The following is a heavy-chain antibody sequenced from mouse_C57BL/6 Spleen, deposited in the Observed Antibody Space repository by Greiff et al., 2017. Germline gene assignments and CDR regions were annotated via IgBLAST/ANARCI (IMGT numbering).Heavy chain of an antibody. CDR3: ARNDGYYEDY. CDR1: GFTFSSYA. J-gene: IGHJ4*01. CDR2: ISDGGSYT. D-gene: IGHD2-3*01. V-gene: IGHV5-4*03. Sequence: EVKVVESGGGLVKPGGSLTLSCAASGFTFSSYAMSWVRQTPEKRLEWVATISDGGSYTYYPDNVKGRFTISRDNAKNNLYLQMSHLKSEDTAMYYCARNDGYYEDYWGQGTSVTVSS.